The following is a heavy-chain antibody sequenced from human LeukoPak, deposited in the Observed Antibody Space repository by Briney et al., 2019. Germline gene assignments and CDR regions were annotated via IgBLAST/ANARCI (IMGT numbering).Heavy chain of an antibody. D-gene: IGHD3-22*01. CDR1: GFTVSSNF. V-gene: IGHV3-53*01. CDR3: ARYYYDSSGYPYYFDY. J-gene: IGHJ4*02. CDR2: IYSGGNT. Sequence: GGSLSLSRAASGFTVSSNFMTWVRQAPGKGLEWVSVIYSGGNTYYADSVKGRFTISRDNSKNTVYLQMNSLRAEDTAVYYCARYYYDSSGYPYYFDYWGQGTLVTVSS.